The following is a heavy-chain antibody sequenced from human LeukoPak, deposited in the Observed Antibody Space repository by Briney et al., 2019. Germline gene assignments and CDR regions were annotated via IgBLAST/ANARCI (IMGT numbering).Heavy chain of an antibody. V-gene: IGHV1-2*02. CDR1: GYTFTGYY. CDR2: INPNSGGT. J-gene: IGHJ1*01. Sequence: ASVKVSCKASGYTFTGYYMHWVRQAPGQGLEWMGWINPNSGGTNYAQKFQGRVTMTRDTSISTAYMELSRLRSDDTAVYYCARGGFLVVVVAKGEEYFQHWGQGTLVTVSS. CDR3: ARGGFLVVVVAKGEEYFQH. D-gene: IGHD2-15*01.